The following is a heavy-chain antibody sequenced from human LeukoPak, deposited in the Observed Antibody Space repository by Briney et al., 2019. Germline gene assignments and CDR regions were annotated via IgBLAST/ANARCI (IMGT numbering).Heavy chain of an antibody. Sequence: GWSLRLSCAVSGFTFSSFWMSWVRQAPGKGLEWVAAIKEDGSEKNYVNSVKGRFTISRDNAKNSLFLQMNSLRPEDTAVYYCVRDRSRLIYWGQGTQVTVSS. CDR3: VRDRSRLIY. V-gene: IGHV3-7*01. CDR1: GFTFSSFW. CDR2: IKEDGSEK. D-gene: IGHD2-21*01. J-gene: IGHJ4*02.